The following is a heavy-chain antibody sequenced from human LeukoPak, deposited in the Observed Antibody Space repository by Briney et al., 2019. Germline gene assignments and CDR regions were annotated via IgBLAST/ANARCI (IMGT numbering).Heavy chain of an antibody. Sequence: SETLSLTCAVYGGSFSGYYWSWIRQPPGKGLEWIREINHSGSTNYNPSLKSRVTISVDTSKNQFSLKLSSVTAADTAVYYCAGTYYYDSSGYYQGWFDPWGQGTLVTVSS. D-gene: IGHD3-22*01. CDR2: INHSGST. CDR3: AGTYYYDSSGYYQGWFDP. V-gene: IGHV4-34*01. CDR1: GGSFSGYY. J-gene: IGHJ5*02.